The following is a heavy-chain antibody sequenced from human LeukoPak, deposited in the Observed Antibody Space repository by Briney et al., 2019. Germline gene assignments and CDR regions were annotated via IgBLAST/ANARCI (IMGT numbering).Heavy chain of an antibody. CDR3: PRKYDSSGYFDY. J-gene: IGHJ4*02. D-gene: IGHD3-22*01. CDR1: GFTFSSYW. Sequence: PGGSLRLSCAASGFTFSSYWMHWVRQAPGKGLVWVSRINSDGSNTNYADSVKGRFTISRDNAKNTLYLQMDSLRAEDTAVYYCPRKYDSSGYFDYWGQGTLVTVSS. CDR2: INSDGSNT. V-gene: IGHV3-74*01.